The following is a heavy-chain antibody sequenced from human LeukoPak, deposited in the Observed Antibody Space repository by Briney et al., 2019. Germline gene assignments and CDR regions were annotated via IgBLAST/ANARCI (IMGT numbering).Heavy chain of an antibody. D-gene: IGHD4-17*01. CDR2: ISAYNGNT. CDR3: ATHYGDLLGNYYYYYMDV. CDR1: GYTFTSYG. J-gene: IGHJ6*03. Sequence: ASVKVSCKASGYTFTSYGISWVRQAPGQGLEWMGWISAYNGNTNYAQKLQGRVTMTTDTSTSTAYMELSSLRSEDTAVYYCATHYGDLLGNYYYYYMDVWGKGTTVTVSS. V-gene: IGHV1-18*01.